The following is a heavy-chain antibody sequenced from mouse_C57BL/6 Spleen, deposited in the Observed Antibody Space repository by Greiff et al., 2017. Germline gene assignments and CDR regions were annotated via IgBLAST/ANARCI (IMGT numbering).Heavy chain of an antibody. Sequence: VQLQQSGAELVRPGASVKLCCTASGFNIKDDYMHWVKQRPEQGLEWIGWIDPENGDTEYASKFQGKATITADTSSNTAYLQLSSLTSEDTAVYYCTTRYPAWFAYWGQGTLVTVSA. D-gene: IGHD1-1*01. V-gene: IGHV14-4*01. J-gene: IGHJ3*01. CDR2: IDPENGDT. CDR1: GFNIKDDY. CDR3: TTRYPAWFAY.